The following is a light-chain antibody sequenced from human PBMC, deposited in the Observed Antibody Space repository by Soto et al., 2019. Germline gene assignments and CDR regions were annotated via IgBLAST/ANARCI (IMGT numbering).Light chain of an antibody. CDR1: QSVSSSQ. V-gene: IGKV3-20*01. CDR3: QQSGSSSGWT. Sequence: EIVLTQSPGTLSLSPGERATLSCRASQSVSSSQLAWYQQKPGQAPRLLIYGASNRATGIPDRFSGSGSGTDFTLTISRLEPADFAVYYCQQSGSSSGWTFGQGTRVEIK. J-gene: IGKJ1*01. CDR2: GAS.